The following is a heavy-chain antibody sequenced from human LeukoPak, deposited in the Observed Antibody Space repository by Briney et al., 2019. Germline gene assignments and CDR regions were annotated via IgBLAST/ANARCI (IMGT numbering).Heavy chain of an antibody. V-gene: IGHV3-9*01. D-gene: IGHD3-3*01. CDR1: GFTFDDYA. CDR2: ISWNSGSI. J-gene: IGHJ4*02. Sequence: GGSLGLSCAASGFTFDDYAMHWVRQAPGKGLEWVSGISWNSGSIGYADSVKGRFTISRDNAKNSLYLQMNSLRAEDTALYYCAKVGRRFLEWLFLDYWGQGTLVTVSS. CDR3: AKVGRRFLEWLFLDY.